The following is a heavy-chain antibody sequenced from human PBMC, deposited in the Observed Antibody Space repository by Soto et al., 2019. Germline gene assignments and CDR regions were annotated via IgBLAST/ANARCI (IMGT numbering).Heavy chain of an antibody. J-gene: IGHJ4*02. Sequence: PSETLSLTCTLSDASVTSASYFWDWIRQPPGKGLEWIGSIYYSGSTYNNPSLKSRVTMSVDTFKNQFSLKLRSVTAADTAVYYCARQYSYDFTYYFDYWGQGTLVTVSS. CDR2: IYYSGST. CDR1: DASVTSASYF. D-gene: IGHD5-18*01. CDR3: ARQYSYDFTYYFDY. V-gene: IGHV4-39*01.